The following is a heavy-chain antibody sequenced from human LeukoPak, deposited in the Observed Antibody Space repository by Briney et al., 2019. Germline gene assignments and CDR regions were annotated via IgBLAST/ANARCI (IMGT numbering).Heavy chain of an antibody. D-gene: IGHD5-18*01. CDR3: AKEGLDTAMVQGAFDI. V-gene: IGHV3-23*01. Sequence: QSGGSLRLSCAASGFTFSSYAMSWVRQAPGKGLEWVSAISGIGGSTYYADSVKGRFTISRDNSKNTLYLQMNSLRAEDTAVYYCAKEGLDTAMVQGAFDIWGQGTMVTVSS. CDR2: ISGIGGST. CDR1: GFTFSSYA. J-gene: IGHJ3*02.